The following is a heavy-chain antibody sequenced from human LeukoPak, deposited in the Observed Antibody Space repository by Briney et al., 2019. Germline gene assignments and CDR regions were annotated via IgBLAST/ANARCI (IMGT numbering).Heavy chain of an antibody. CDR3: ASDGGPFDY. V-gene: IGHV3-7*01. D-gene: IGHD3-16*01. CDR1: GITFSGYW. Sequence: GGSLRLSCTASGITFSGYWMSWVRQPPGKGLEWVANIKQAGSEKSYVDSVKGRFTISRDDAKKSVYLQMNSLRAEDTAVYYCASDGGPFDYWGQGTLVTVSS. CDR2: IKQAGSEK. J-gene: IGHJ4*02.